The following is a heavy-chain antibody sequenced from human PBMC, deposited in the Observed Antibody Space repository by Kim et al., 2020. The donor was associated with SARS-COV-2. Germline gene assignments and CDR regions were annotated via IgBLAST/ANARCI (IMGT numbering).Heavy chain of an antibody. Sequence: GGSLRLSCEASGFTFSDYGMSWVRQAPGKGLEWVSQISGGVQRTSYADSVKGRFTISRDDSKSTLYLHMNTLRAEDTALYYCATDLSYYDSSGTYIGGYFQQWGQGARVIVSS. J-gene: IGHJ1*01. CDR1: GFTFSDYG. CDR3: ATDLSYYDSSGTYIGGYFQQ. CDR2: ISGGVQRT. V-gene: IGHV3-23*01. D-gene: IGHD3-22*01.